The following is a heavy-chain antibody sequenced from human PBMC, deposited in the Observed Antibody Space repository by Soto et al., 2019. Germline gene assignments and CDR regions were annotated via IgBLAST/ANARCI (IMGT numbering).Heavy chain of an antibody. CDR2: ISAYNGNT. CDR3: ARAGHRLLEWLEAQRFDY. Sequence: ASVKVSCKASGYTFTSYGISWVRQAPGQGLEWMGWISAYNGNTNYAQKLQGRVTMTTNTSTSTAYMELSSLRSEDTAVYYCARAGHRLLEWLEAQRFDYWGQGTLVTVSS. V-gene: IGHV1-18*01. D-gene: IGHD3-3*01. J-gene: IGHJ4*02. CDR1: GYTFTSYG.